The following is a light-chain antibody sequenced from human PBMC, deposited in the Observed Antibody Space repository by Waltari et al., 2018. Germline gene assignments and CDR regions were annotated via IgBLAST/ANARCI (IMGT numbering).Light chain of an antibody. CDR3: QQYNKWPLT. CDR1: QSISTY. CDR2: TAS. V-gene: IGKV1-39*01. J-gene: IGKJ4*01. Sequence: DIQMTQSPSSLSASVGDRVTITCRASQSISTYLNWYQQKPGKAPNLLIYTASNLQSGVPSRFSGTGSGTDFTLTISSLQPEDFAVYYCQQYNKWPLTFGGGTKVEIK.